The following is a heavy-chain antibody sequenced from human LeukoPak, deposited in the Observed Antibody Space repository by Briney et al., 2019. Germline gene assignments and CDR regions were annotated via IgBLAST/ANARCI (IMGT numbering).Heavy chain of an antibody. J-gene: IGHJ5*02. CDR2: IYSGGTT. CDR3: ARRGVTGTMSWFDP. V-gene: IGHV3-66*01. Sequence: GGSLRLSCAVSGFTVSSNFMSWVRQAPGKGLEWVSIIYSGGTTYYADSVKGRFTTSRDKSKNTLYLQMNSLRAEDTAVYYCARRGVTGTMSWFDPWGQGILVTVSS. CDR1: GFTVSSNF. D-gene: IGHD1-7*01.